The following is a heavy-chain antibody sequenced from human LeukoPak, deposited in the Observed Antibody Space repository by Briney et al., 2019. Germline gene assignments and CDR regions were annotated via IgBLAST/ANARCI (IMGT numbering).Heavy chain of an antibody. Sequence: ETLSLTCTVSGGSISSYYWSWIRQPAGKGLEWIGRIYTSGSTNYNPSLKSRVTMSVDTSKNQFSLKLTSVTAADTAVYYCARVTYSSSSMSLDAFDIWGQGTMVTVSS. CDR3: ARVTYSSSSMSLDAFDI. V-gene: IGHV4-4*07. CDR2: IYTSGST. D-gene: IGHD6-6*01. J-gene: IGHJ3*02. CDR1: GGSISSYY.